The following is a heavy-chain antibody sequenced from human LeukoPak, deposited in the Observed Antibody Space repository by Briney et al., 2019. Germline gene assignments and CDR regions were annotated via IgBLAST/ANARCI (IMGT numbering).Heavy chain of an antibody. CDR1: GFTFSSYA. V-gene: IGHV3-23*01. CDR2: ISGSGGST. J-gene: IGHJ4*02. CDR3: AKGQITMIVVVPYYFDY. D-gene: IGHD3-22*01. Sequence: GGSLRLSCAASGFTFSSYAMSWVRQAPGKGLEWVSAISGSGGSTYYADSVKGRCTISRDNSKNTLYLQMNSLRAEDTAVYYCAKGQITMIVVVPYYFDYWGQGTLVTVSS.